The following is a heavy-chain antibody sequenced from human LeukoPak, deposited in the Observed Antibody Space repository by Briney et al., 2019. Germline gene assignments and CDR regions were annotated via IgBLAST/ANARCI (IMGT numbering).Heavy chain of an antibody. CDR2: INPSGGST. J-gene: IGHJ4*02. V-gene: IGHV1-46*01. Sequence: GASVQVSCKASGYTFTSYYMHWVRQAPGQGLEWMGIINPSGGSTSYAQKFQGRVTMTRDTSTSTVFMELSSLRSEDTAVYYCARDNGSGYYFGYWGQGTLVTVSS. CDR3: ARDNGSGYYFGY. CDR1: GYTFTSYY. D-gene: IGHD3-22*01.